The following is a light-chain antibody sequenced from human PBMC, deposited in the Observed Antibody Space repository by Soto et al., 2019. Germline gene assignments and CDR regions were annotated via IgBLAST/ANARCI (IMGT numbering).Light chain of an antibody. V-gene: IGKV1-5*01. CDR1: RSISDW. J-gene: IGKJ1*01. CDR3: LQYSSHSWT. CDR2: DAS. Sequence: DIQMTQSPSSLSPSVGDRVTITCRASRSISDWLAWYQQKPGKAPELLIFDASNLKSGVSSRFSGSGSGTEFTLTISRLQPDDAATYYCLQYSSHSWTFGQGTKVDIK.